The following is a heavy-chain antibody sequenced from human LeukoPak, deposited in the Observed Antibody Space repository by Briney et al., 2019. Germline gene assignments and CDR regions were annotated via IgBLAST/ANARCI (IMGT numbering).Heavy chain of an antibody. CDR1: GFTFSSYA. CDR2: ISGSGGST. D-gene: IGHD6-13*01. CDR3: AKAGSSSSWYIGVLY. J-gene: IGHJ4*02. Sequence: GGSLRLSCAASGFTFSSYAMSWVRQAPGKGLEWVSAISGSGGSTYYADSVKGRFTISRDNSKNTLYLQMNSLRAEDTAVYYCAKAGSSSSWYIGVLYWGQGTLVTVSS. V-gene: IGHV3-23*01.